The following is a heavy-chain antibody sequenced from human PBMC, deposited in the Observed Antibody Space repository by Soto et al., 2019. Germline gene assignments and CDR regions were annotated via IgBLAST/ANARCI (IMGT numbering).Heavy chain of an antibody. CDR1: GGSVGSGEYY. D-gene: IGHD5-18*01. J-gene: IGHJ3*01. CDR2: IYDSGIT. V-gene: IGHV4-30-4*01. Sequence: SETLSLTCTVSGGSVGSGEYYYSWIRQPPGKGLEWIGYIYDSGITNYAPSLKGRVTLSLDRSNNQVSPKLRSVTAADTAVYFCARDVAHGYTENVWGQGTMVTVSS. CDR3: ARDVAHGYTENV.